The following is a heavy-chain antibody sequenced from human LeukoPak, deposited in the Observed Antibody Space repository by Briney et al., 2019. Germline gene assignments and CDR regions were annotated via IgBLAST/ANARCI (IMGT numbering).Heavy chain of an antibody. J-gene: IGHJ6*04. V-gene: IGHV3-11*04. Sequence: GGSLRLSCAASGFTFSDYYMSWIRQAPGKWLEWVSVKGRFTISRDNAKNSLYLQMNSLRAEDTAVYYCARGFRFPDVWGKGTTVTVSS. CDR3: ARGFRFPDV. CDR1: GFTFSDYY. D-gene: IGHD2-21*01.